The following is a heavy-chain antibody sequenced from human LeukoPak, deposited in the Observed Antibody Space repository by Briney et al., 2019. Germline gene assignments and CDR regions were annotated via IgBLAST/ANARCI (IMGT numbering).Heavy chain of an antibody. CDR2: IYYSGST. CDR3: ARGLYYTFWSGSYTEDRFFDY. CDR1: GGSISSGGYY. J-gene: IGHJ4*02. D-gene: IGHD3-3*01. Sequence: SQTLSLTCTVSGGSISSGGYYCTWIRQHPGQGLEWIGYIYYSGSTYYNPSLKSRVTISVGTSRNQVSLKLTSVTAADTAVYYCARGLYYTFWSGSYTEDRFFDYWGQGTLVTVSS. V-gene: IGHV4-31*03.